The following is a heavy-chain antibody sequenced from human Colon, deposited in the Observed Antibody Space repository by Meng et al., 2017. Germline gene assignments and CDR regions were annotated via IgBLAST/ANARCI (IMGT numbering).Heavy chain of an antibody. CDR3: ARHISILGQRGFDY. D-gene: IGHD3/OR15-3a*01. CDR2: FFHTGRT. CDR1: GGSISSNW. J-gene: IGHJ4*02. V-gene: IGHV4-4*02. Sequence: VQLQESGPGLTKSSGTLSFTCAVSGGSISSNWWSWVRQPPGKGLEWIGEFFHTGRTNYDPSLKSRVTISVDKSNNQFSLKLTSVTAADTAVYYCARHISILGQRGFDYWGQGTLVTVSS.